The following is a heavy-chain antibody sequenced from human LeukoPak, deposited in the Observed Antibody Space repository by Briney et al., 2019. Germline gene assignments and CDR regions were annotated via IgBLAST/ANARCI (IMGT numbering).Heavy chain of an antibody. CDR3: SRGPIQLWLHNGMDV. CDR2: IRSRAYGRTS. Sequence: GGSLRLSCAASGFTLGDHGMSWVRQARGKGGEWVGFIRSRAYGRTSEYGAAVKGKFTSARENYKRIAYLQMNSLETEDTAVYYCSRGPIQLWLHNGMDVWGQGTTVSVSS. J-gene: IGHJ6*02. V-gene: IGHV3-49*04. D-gene: IGHD5-18*01. CDR1: GFTLGDHG.